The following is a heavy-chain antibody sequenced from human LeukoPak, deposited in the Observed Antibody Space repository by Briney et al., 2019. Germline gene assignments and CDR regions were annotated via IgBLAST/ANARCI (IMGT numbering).Heavy chain of an antibody. D-gene: IGHD6-19*01. Sequence: PGGSLRLSCAASGFTFSSYSMNWVRQAPGKGLEWVSYISSSSNTIYYADSVKGRFTISRDNAKNSLYLQMNSLRAEDTAVYYCAKSSGWNYYYYYMDVWGKGTTVIASS. CDR1: GFTFSSYS. J-gene: IGHJ6*03. V-gene: IGHV3-48*04. CDR3: AKSSGWNYYYYYMDV. CDR2: ISSSSNTI.